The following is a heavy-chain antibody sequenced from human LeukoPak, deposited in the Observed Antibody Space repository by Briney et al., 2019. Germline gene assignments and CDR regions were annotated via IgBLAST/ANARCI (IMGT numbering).Heavy chain of an antibody. V-gene: IGHV4-38-2*02. J-gene: IGHJ5*02. Sequence: SETLSLTCTVSGYSISSGYYWAWIRQPPGKGLEWIGTIPHSGSTYYNPSLKSRVTISVDTSKNQFSLKLNSLTAADTAVYYCARGLAAWGQGTLVTVSS. CDR1: GYSISSGYY. CDR2: IPHSGST. CDR3: ARGLAA.